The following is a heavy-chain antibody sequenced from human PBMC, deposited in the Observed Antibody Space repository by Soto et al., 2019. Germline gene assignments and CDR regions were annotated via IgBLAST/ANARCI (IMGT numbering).Heavy chain of an antibody. Sequence: GGSLRLSCAASGFIFSSFGMHWVRQAPGKGLEWVSNIWYDGSNTYYVDSVKGRFTISRDNSRNTLYLQMNSLRAEDTAVYHCVRDLLGSGGHFDYWGQGTLVNVSS. CDR3: VRDLLGSGGHFDY. J-gene: IGHJ4*02. D-gene: IGHD7-27*01. V-gene: IGHV3-33*01. CDR2: IWYDGSNT. CDR1: GFIFSSFG.